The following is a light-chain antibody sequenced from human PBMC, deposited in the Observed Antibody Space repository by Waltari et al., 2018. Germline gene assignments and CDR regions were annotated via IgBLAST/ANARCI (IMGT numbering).Light chain of an antibody. CDR2: KAS. J-gene: IGKJ1*01. CDR3: QQYNSYWWT. V-gene: IGKV1-5*03. Sequence: DFQMTQSPSTLSASVGARVTITCRASQSGSSWLAWYQQKPGKAPKLRIYKASSLESGVPSRFSGSGSGTEFTLTISSLQPDDFATYYCQQYNSYWWTFGQGTKVEIK. CDR1: QSGSSW.